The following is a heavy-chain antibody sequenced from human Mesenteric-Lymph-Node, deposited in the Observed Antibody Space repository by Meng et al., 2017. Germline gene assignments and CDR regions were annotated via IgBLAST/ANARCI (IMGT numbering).Heavy chain of an antibody. CDR2: IRTKDFRGTS. V-gene: IGHV3-49*03. Sequence: GGSLKISCTASGFTFGDYLINWFRQAPGKGLEWVGFIRTKDFRGTSEYAASVKDRFTISRDDSKSIAYLQMNTLKTEDTAVYYCTRHLHGYNFFDFWGQGTLVTVSS. J-gene: IGHJ4*02. D-gene: IGHD5-24*01. CDR3: TRHLHGYNFFDF. CDR1: GFTFGDYL.